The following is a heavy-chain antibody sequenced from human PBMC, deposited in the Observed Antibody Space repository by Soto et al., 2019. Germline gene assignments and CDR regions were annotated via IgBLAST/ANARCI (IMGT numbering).Heavy chain of an antibody. CDR2: IYHSGST. Sequence: SETLSLTCTVSGGSISSGDYYWSWIRQPPGKGLEWIGYIYHSGSTYYNPSLKSRVTISVDTSKNQFSLKLSSVTAADTAVYYCARDHLWTMAEASFKFDYWGQGTLVTVSS. J-gene: IGHJ4*02. CDR1: GGSISSGDYY. V-gene: IGHV4-30-4*01. CDR3: ARDHLWTMAEASFKFDY. D-gene: IGHD3-10*01.